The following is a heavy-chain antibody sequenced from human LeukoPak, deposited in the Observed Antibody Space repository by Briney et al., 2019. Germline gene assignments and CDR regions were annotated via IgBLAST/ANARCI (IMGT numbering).Heavy chain of an antibody. CDR2: IKSKTDGGTT. CDR3: TAGSVYYYYGMDV. V-gene: IGHV3-15*01. J-gene: IGHJ6*02. Sequence: PGGSLRLSCAASGFTFSNAWMSWVRQAPGKGLEWVGRIKSKTDGGTTDYAAPVKGRFTISRDDSKNTLYLQMNSLKTEDTAVYYCTAGSVYYYYGMDVWGQGTTVTVSS. D-gene: IGHD1-1*01. CDR1: GFTFSNAW.